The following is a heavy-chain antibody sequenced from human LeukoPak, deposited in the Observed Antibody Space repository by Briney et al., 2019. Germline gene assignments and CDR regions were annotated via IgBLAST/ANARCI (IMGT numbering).Heavy chain of an antibody. V-gene: IGHV1-46*01. CDR3: ARSSSYGRVNYFDY. D-gene: IGHD4-17*01. J-gene: IGHJ4*02. CDR1: GYTFTSYY. Sequence: GESLKISCKGSGYTFTSYYMHWVRQAPGQGLEWMGIIAPSGGSTSYAQKFQGRVSMTRDTSTSIVYMELSSLRSEDTAVYYCARSSSYGRVNYFDYWGQGTLVTVPS. CDR2: IAPSGGST.